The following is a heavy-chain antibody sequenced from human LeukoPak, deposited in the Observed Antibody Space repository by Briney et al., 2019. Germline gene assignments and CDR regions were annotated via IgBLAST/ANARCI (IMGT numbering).Heavy chain of an antibody. CDR2: IIPIFGTA. V-gene: IGHV1-69*05. J-gene: IGHJ5*02. Sequence: ASVRVSCTDSGGTFSSYAISWVRQAPGQGVERVGGIIPIFGTANYAQNFQCRVTITTDESTSTAYMELSSLRSEDTAVYYCAISERLEMATVGGGNWFDPWGQGTLVTVSS. D-gene: IGHD5-24*01. CDR1: GGTFSSYA. CDR3: AISERLEMATVGGGNWFDP.